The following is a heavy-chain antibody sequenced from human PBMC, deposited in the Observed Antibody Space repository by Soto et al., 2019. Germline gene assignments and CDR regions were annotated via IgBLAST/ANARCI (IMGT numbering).Heavy chain of an antibody. CDR3: AREGNLEYSSSSSGYYYYYYGMDV. D-gene: IGHD6-6*01. J-gene: IGHJ6*02. CDR1: GYSFTNYW. CDR2: IYLGDSDT. Sequence: PGESLKISCKGSGYSFTNYWIGWVRQMPGKGLEWMGTIYLGDSDTRYSPSFQGRVTISADKSISTAYLQWSSLKASDTAMYYCAREGNLEYSSSSSGYYYYYYGMDVWGQGTTVTVS. V-gene: IGHV5-51*01.